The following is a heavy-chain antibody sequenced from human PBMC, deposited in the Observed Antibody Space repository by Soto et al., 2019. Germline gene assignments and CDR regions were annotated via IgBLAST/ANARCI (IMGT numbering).Heavy chain of an antibody. CDR3: ARDRDNSNWPNFDY. CDR2: VIPIFDVT. J-gene: IGHJ4*02. V-gene: IGHV1-69*02. Sequence: QVQLVQSGFEVKKPGSSVKVSCKASGGTFSIYTISWVRQAPGQGLEWMGRVIPIFDVTSYAQRFQGRVTITADKSTTTAYMELRSLRSEDTAVYYCARDRDNSNWPNFDYWGQGTLVTVSS. D-gene: IGHD6-13*01. CDR1: GGTFSIYT.